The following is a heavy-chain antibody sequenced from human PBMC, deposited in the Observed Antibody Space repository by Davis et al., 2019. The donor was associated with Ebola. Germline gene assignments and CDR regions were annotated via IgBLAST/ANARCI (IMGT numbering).Heavy chain of an antibody. CDR2: ISSSSSYI. CDR3: ARAIVVVPTYYYGMDV. V-gene: IGHV3-21*04. Sequence: GESLKISCAASGFTLSSYAMNWVRQAPGKGLEWVSSISSSSSYIYYADSVKGRFTISRDNAKNSLYLQMNSLRAEDTAVYYCARAIVVVPTYYYGMDVWGQGTTVTVSS. D-gene: IGHD2-2*01. CDR1: GFTLSSYA. J-gene: IGHJ6*02.